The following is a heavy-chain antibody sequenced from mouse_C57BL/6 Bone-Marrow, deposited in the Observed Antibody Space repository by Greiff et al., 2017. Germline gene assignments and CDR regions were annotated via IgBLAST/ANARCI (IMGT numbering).Heavy chain of an antibody. V-gene: IGHV1-50*01. CDR1: GYTFTSYW. J-gene: IGHJ4*01. CDR3: AILEAMDY. CDR2: IDPSDSYT. Sequence: QVQLQQPGAELVKPGASVKLSCKASGYTFTSYWMPWVKQRPGQGLEWIGEIDPSDSYTNYNQKFKGKATLTVDTSASTAYMQLSSLTSEDSAVYYCAILEAMDYWGQGTSVTVSS.